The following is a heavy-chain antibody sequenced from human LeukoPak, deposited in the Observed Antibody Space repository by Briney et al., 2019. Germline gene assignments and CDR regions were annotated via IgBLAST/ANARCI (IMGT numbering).Heavy chain of an antibody. D-gene: IGHD3-10*01. CDR2: SYRVGST. CDR1: GGAINTIGNS. Sequence: SETLSLTCTVSGGAINTIGNSCTWVRQPRGGGVGGFVYSYRVGSTYYNQSLKTRATTSVDTSANQFSLNLNSVAAADTAVYYYATEKEFRGVSHTALAFWGQGPLVTVSS. CDR3: ATEKEFRGVSHTALAF. J-gene: IGHJ1*01. V-gene: IGHV4-30-2*01.